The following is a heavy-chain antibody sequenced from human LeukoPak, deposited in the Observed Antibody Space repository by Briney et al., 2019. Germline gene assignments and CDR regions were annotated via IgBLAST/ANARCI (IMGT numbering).Heavy chain of an antibody. Sequence: GGSLTLSCSASSFTLSSYEMNWVRQAPGKGLEWVSYISSSGSTIYYADSVKGRFTISRDNAKNSLYLQMNSLRVEDTAVYYCARGVRGVMNYWGQGTLVTVSS. CDR2: ISSSGSTI. V-gene: IGHV3-48*03. D-gene: IGHD3-10*02. J-gene: IGHJ4*02. CDR3: ARGVRGVMNY. CDR1: SFTLSSYE.